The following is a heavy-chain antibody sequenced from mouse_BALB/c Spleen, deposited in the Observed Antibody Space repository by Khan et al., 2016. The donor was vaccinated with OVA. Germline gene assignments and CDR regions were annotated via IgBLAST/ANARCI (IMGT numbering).Heavy chain of an antibody. D-gene: IGHD2-14*01. Sequence: QVQLKESGAELARPGASVKMSCKASGYTFTSYTIHWIKLRPGQGLEWIGYINPSNGYTNYTQKFKDKATLTADKSSPTAYMQLSSLTSDDSAVDNCVRDGDYYRNDGWFDYWGQGTLVTVSA. CDR2: INPSNGYT. CDR1: GYTFTSYT. CDR3: VRDGDYYRNDGWFDY. J-gene: IGHJ3*01. V-gene: IGHV1-4*01.